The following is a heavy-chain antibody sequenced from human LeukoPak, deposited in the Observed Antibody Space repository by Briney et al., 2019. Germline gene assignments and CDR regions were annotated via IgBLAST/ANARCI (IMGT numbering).Heavy chain of an antibody. V-gene: IGHV3-30*02. CDR1: GFTFSSYG. J-gene: IGHJ4*02. Sequence: GGSLRLSCAASGFTFSSYGMHWVRQAPGKGLEWVAFIRYDGSNKYYADSVKGRFTIQRDNSKNTLYLNMNSLRAEDTALYYCAKDLSSGTGRGFDYWGQGTLVSVSS. CDR3: AKDLSSGTGRGFDY. CDR2: IRYDGSNK. D-gene: IGHD3/OR15-3a*01.